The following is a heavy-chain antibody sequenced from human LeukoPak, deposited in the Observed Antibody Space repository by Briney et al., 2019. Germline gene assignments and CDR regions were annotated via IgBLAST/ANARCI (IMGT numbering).Heavy chain of an antibody. J-gene: IGHJ4*02. CDR3: ARLWGSYRHFDY. D-gene: IGHD3-16*02. CDR2: IYTSGST. V-gene: IGHV4-4*07. Sequence: SETLSLTCTVSGGSISSHYWSWIRQPAGKGLEWIGRIYTSGSTNYNPSLKSRVTMSVDTSKNQFSLKLSSVTPADTAVYYCARLWGSYRHFDYWGQGTLVTVSS. CDR1: GGSISSHY.